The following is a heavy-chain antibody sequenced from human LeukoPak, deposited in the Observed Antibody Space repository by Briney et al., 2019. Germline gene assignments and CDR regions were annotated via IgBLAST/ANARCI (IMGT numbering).Heavy chain of an antibody. CDR1: GFTFNNYA. D-gene: IGHD2-15*01. CDR2: ISGSGGST. Sequence: GGSLRLSCAASGFTFNNYAMNWVRQAPGKGLEWVSGISGSGGSTYYAGSVTGRFTISRDNSKNTLYLQMNSLRAEDTAIYYCAKARILGGQGTLVTVSS. V-gene: IGHV3-23*01. J-gene: IGHJ4*02. CDR3: AKARIL.